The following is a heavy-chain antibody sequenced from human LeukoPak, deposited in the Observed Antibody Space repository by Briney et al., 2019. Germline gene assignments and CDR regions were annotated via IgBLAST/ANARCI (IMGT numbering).Heavy chain of an antibody. CDR3: ANPNMDV. Sequence: GGSLRVYCVASGFTFSSYAMHWVRQAPGKGLEWVAVISYDGSNKYYADSVKGRFTISRDNSKNTLYLQMNSLRAEDTAVYYCANPNMDVWGKGTTVTVSS. CDR2: ISYDGSNK. CDR1: GFTFSSYA. J-gene: IGHJ6*03. V-gene: IGHV3-30-3*01.